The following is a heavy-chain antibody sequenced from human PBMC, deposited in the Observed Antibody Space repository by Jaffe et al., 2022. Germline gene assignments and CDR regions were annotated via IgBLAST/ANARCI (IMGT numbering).Heavy chain of an antibody. D-gene: IGHD2-15*01. CDR2: IYWDGDQ. J-gene: IGHJ4*02. V-gene: IGHV2-5*02. CDR3: AYRFGGHGFEH. CDR1: GFSLSTTGVA. Sequence: QITLKESGPTLVKPTQTLTLTCNFSGFSLSTTGVAVAWIRQPPGKALEWLALIYWDGDQRYSPSLKSRLSITKDTSKNQVVLAMTNMDPVDTATYYCAYRFGGHGFEHWGQGALVSVSS.